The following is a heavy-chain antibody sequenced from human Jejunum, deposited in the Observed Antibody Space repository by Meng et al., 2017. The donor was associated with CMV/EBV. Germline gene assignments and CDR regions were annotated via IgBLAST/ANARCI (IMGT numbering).Heavy chain of an antibody. Sequence: GSISSGYYCWSCSRQSPEEGLELIGYIFYSGRTYYNPSFESRATISVDTSKNQFSLKLTSVTAADTAVYYCARDGSEMWTGYSGFDPWGQGVLVTVSS. CDR1: GSISSGYYC. CDR2: IFYSGRT. D-gene: IGHD3/OR15-3a*01. CDR3: ARDGSEMWTGYSGFDP. V-gene: IGHV4-30-4*08. J-gene: IGHJ5*02.